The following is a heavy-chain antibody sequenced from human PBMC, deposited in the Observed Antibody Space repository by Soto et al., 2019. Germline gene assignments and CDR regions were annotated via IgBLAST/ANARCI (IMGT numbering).Heavy chain of an antibody. Sequence: ASVKVSCKASGYTFTGYYMHWVRQAPGQGLEWVGWINPNSGGTNYAQKFQGRVTMTRDTSISTAYMELSRLRSDDTAVYYCARVSGIAAADYYYYGMDVWGQGTTVTVSS. V-gene: IGHV1-2*02. D-gene: IGHD6-13*01. J-gene: IGHJ6*02. CDR2: INPNSGGT. CDR3: ARVSGIAAADYYYYGMDV. CDR1: GYTFTGYY.